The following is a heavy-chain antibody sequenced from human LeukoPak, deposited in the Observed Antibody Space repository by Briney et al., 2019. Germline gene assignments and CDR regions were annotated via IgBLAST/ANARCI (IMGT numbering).Heavy chain of an antibody. V-gene: IGHV4-34*01. Sequence: SETLSLTCAVYGGSFSGYYWSWIRQPPGKGLEWIGEINHSGSTNYNPSLKSRVTISVDTSKNQFSLKLSSVTAADTAVYYCARRGWYRYYYGMDVWAKGPRSPSP. J-gene: IGHJ6*02. D-gene: IGHD6-19*01. CDR3: ARRGWYRYYYGMDV. CDR1: GGSFSGYY. CDR2: INHSGST.